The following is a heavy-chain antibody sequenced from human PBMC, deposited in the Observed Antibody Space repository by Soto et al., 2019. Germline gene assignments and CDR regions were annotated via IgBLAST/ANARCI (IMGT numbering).Heavy chain of an antibody. CDR3: ARLLHARGQERSY. Sequence: QLQLQESGPGLVKPSETLSLTCTVSGGSISSSSYYWGWIRQPPGKGLEWIGSIYYSGSTYYNPSLKSRVTISVDTSKNQFSLKLSSVTAADTAVCYCARLLHARGQERSYWGQGTLVTVSS. D-gene: IGHD3-10*01. CDR2: IYYSGST. J-gene: IGHJ4*02. V-gene: IGHV4-39*01. CDR1: GGSISSSSYY.